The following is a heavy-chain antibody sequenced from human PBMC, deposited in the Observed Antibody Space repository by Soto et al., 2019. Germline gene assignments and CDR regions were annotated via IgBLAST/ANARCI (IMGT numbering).Heavy chain of an antibody. CDR2: ISASGTST. CDR1: GFTFSTYA. D-gene: IGHD1-26*01. CDR3: ALRKTGSYFDY. Sequence: EVQLLESGGGLVQPGGSLRLSCAGAGFTFSTYAMSWVRQAPGKGLEWVSAISASGTSTFYAGSVKGRFTISRDNSMNTVYLQMNSLRADDTAVYYCALRKTGSYFDYWGQGTLVTVSS. J-gene: IGHJ4*02. V-gene: IGHV3-23*01.